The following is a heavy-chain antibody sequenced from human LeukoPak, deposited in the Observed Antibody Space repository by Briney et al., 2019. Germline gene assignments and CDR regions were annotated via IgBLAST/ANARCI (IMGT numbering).Heavy chain of an antibody. D-gene: IGHD6-13*01. CDR3: AKVYSSSPYIDY. V-gene: IGHV3-53*01. Sequence: GGSLRLSCAASGFSVSSNYMSWVRQAPGQGLEWVSVFYSGDSTYYADSVKGRFTISRDNSKNTLYLQMNSLRAEDTAVYYCAKVYSSSPYIDYWGQGTLVTVSS. CDR1: GFSVSSNY. J-gene: IGHJ4*02. CDR2: FYSGDST.